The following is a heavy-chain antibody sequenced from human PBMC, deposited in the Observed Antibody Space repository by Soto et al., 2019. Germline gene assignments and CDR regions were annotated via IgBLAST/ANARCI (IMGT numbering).Heavy chain of an antibody. V-gene: IGHV5-51*01. D-gene: IGHD5-12*01. J-gene: IGHJ4*02. CDR3: ARHTNGYNPLDY. CDR2: IHPGYSDI. CDR1: GYDFNTYW. Sequence: PGESLKISCEVSGYDFNTYWIGWVRQMPGKGLEWMGIIHPGYSDIRYSPSFQGQVTISADTSINTAHLQWSSLKASDTAMYYCARHTNGYNPLDYWGQGTLVTVSS.